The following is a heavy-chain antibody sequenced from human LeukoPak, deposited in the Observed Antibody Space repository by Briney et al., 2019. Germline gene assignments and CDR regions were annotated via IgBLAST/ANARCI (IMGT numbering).Heavy chain of an antibody. CDR3: ARVRSSSWFNYFDY. D-gene: IGHD6-13*01. Sequence: SETLSLTCTVSGYSISSGYYWGWIRQPPGKGLEWIGSIYHSGSTYYNPPLKSRVTISVDTSKNQFSLKLSSVTAADTAVYYCARVRSSSWFNYFDYWGQGTLVTVSS. CDR1: GYSISSGYY. J-gene: IGHJ4*02. CDR2: IYHSGST. V-gene: IGHV4-38-2*02.